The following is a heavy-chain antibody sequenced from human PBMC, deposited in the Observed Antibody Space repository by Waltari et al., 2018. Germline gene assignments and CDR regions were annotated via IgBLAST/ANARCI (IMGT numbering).Heavy chain of an antibody. J-gene: IGHJ4*02. Sequence: QVQLVQSGAEVKKPGSSVKVSCKASGGTFSSYTIRWVRQAPGQGLEWMGRIIPILGIANYAQKFQGRVTITADKSTSTAYMELSSLRSEDTAVYYCARCGGDFDFDYWGQGTLVTVSS. V-gene: IGHV1-69*02. D-gene: IGHD2-21*02. CDR2: IIPILGIA. CDR3: ARCGGDFDFDY. CDR1: GGTFSSYT.